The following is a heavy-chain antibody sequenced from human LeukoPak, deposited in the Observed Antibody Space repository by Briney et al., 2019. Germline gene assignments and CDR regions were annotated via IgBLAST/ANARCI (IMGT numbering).Heavy chain of an antibody. CDR2: IHHSGKT. Sequence: PSRTLSLTCAVSGDSISSINWWTWVRLSPEKGLEWIGEIHHSGKTNYNPSLKSRVNISLDKSKNHFSLRVNSVVAADTAIYYCARAPDTAIPYYYMDVWGKGTTVTVSS. D-gene: IGHD5-18*01. J-gene: IGHJ6*03. CDR3: ARAPDTAIPYYYMDV. V-gene: IGHV4-4*02. CDR1: GDSISSINW.